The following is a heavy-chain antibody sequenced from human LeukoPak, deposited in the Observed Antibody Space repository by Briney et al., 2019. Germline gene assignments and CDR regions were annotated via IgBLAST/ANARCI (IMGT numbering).Heavy chain of an antibody. V-gene: IGHV1-18*01. Sequence: ASVKGSSKASGYTSTSYGISSVRHAPGQGLEWMGWISSYNGNTNYAQKLQGRVTITTDTSTRTAYMELRSLRSDDTAVYYCARASGRDSSSWDEDFDYWGQGTLVTVSS. CDR1: GYTSTSYG. J-gene: IGHJ4*02. CDR3: ARASGRDSSSWDEDFDY. D-gene: IGHD6-13*01. CDR2: ISSYNGNT.